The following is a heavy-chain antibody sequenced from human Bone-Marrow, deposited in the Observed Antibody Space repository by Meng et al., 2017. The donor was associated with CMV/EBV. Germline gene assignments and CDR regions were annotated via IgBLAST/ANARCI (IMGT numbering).Heavy chain of an antibody. CDR1: GFTFSSYS. CDR3: ARRTSPRYSSSWYYFDY. Sequence: GESLKISCAASGFTFSSYSMNWVRQAPGKGLEWVAVIWYDGSNKYYADSVKGRFTISRDNSKNTLYLQMNSLRAEDTAVYYCARRTSPRYSSSWYYFDYWGQGTRVTVYS. V-gene: IGHV3-33*08. D-gene: IGHD6-13*01. CDR2: IWYDGSNK. J-gene: IGHJ4*02.